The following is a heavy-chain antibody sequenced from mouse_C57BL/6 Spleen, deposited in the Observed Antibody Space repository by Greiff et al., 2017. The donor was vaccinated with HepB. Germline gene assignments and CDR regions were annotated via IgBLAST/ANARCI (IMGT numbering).Heavy chain of an antibody. CDR3: ARYTTVVATYDY. J-gene: IGHJ2*01. CDR2: IYPGSGST. D-gene: IGHD1-1*01. V-gene: IGHV1-55*01. Sequence: VQLQQSGAELVKPGASVKMSCKASGYTFTSYWITWVKQRPGQGLEWIGDIYPGSGSTNYNEKFKSKATLTVDTSSSTAYMQLSSLTSEDSAVYYCARYTTVVATYDYWGQGTTLTVSS. CDR1: GYTFTSYW.